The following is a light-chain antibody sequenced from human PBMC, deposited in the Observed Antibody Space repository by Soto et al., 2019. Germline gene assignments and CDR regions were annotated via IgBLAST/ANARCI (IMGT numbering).Light chain of an antibody. Sequence: EIVLTQSPGTLSLSPGERATLSCRASQSVSSTYLGWYHQKPGQAPRLLIYGASGRATGIPDRFSGSGSGTDFTLTISRLEPEDFAVYYCQQYGSSPSTFGQRTRLEIK. CDR3: QQYGSSPST. CDR1: QSVSSTY. J-gene: IGKJ5*01. CDR2: GAS. V-gene: IGKV3-20*01.